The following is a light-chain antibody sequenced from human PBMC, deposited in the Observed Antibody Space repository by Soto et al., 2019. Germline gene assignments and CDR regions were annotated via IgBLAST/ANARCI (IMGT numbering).Light chain of an antibody. CDR3: QQYDNWPPWT. V-gene: IGKV3-15*01. CDR2: RAS. J-gene: IGKJ1*01. CDR1: QSIGSN. Sequence: EIVMTQSPATLSWSPGERATLSCRASQSIGSNLSWYQQKHGQAPRLLIFRASTRATAIPARFSGSGSGTDFRITSSSLQYEDFAVYYCQQYDNWPPWTFGHGTKVDI.